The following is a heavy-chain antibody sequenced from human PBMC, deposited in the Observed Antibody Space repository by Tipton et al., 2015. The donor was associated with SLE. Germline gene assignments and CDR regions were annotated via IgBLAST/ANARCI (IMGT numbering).Heavy chain of an antibody. V-gene: IGHV4-38-2*02. Sequence: GLVKPSETLSLTCTVSGYSISRGYYWGWIRQPPGGGLEWLGSVYPGGTAYYNPSLKSRVTISVDTPKNQFSLKLSSVTAADTAVYYCASGGGFYFDYWGQGTLVTVSS. D-gene: IGHD4-23*01. CDR3: ASGGGFYFDY. J-gene: IGHJ4*02. CDR1: GYSISRGYY. CDR2: VYPGGTA.